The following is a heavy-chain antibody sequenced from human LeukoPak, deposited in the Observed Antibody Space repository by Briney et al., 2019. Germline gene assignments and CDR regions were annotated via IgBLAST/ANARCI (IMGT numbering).Heavy chain of an antibody. CDR3: ARDSKSFWDDAFDI. CDR1: GFTFSDYY. V-gene: IGHV3-11*01. CDR2: ISSSGSTI. D-gene: IGHD1-26*01. Sequence: PGGSLRLSCAASGFTFSDYYMSWIRQAPGKGLEWVSYISSSGSTIYYADSVKGRSTISRDNAKNSLYLQMNSLRAGDTALYHCARDSKSFWDDAFDIWGQGTMVTVSS. J-gene: IGHJ3*02.